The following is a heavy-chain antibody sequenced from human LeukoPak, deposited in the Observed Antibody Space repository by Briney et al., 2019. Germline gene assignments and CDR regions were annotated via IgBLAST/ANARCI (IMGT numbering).Heavy chain of an antibody. V-gene: IGHV7-4-1*02. CDR3: ARDPTYYYDSSGYYPFDY. CDR2: INTNTGNP. Sequence: ASVKVSCKASGYTFTSYAMNWVRQAPGQGLEWMGWINTNTGNPTYAQGFTGRLVFSLDTSVSTAYLQISSLKAEDTAVYYCARDPTYYYDSSGYYPFDYWGQGTLVTVSS. J-gene: IGHJ4*02. CDR1: GYTFTSYA. D-gene: IGHD3-22*01.